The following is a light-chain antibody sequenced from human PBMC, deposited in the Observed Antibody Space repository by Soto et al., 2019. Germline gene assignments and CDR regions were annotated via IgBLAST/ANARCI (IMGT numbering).Light chain of an antibody. J-gene: IGLJ1*01. CDR2: RNN. Sequence: QSVLTQPPSASGTPGQGVTISCSGSTSNIGSNYVYWYQQLPGTAPKLLIYRNNQRPSGVPDRFSGSKSGTSASLAISGLRSDDAADYYCAAWDARLSGYVFGTGTKVTVL. V-gene: IGLV1-47*01. CDR3: AAWDARLSGYV. CDR1: TSNIGSNY.